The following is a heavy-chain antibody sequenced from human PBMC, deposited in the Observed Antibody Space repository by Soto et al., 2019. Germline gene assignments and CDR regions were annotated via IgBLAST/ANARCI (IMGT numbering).Heavy chain of an antibody. J-gene: IGHJ6*02. Sequence: ASLKVSCKTSGYTFTGYYMHWVRQAPGQGLEWMGIINPVGGSATYAQKFQGRVTMTRDTSTSTVYMELSSLISDDTAVYYCARADDFWTTRGMDVWGQGTTVTVSS. CDR2: INPVGGSA. V-gene: IGHV1-46*01. CDR3: ARADDFWTTRGMDV. CDR1: GYTFTGYY. D-gene: IGHD3-3*01.